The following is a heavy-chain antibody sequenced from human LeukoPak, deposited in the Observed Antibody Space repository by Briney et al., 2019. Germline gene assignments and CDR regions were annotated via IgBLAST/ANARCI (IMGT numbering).Heavy chain of an antibody. V-gene: IGHV4-39*01. Sequence: PSETLSLTCTVSGGSISSSSYYWGWIRQPPGKGLEWIGSIYYSGSTYYNPSLESRVTISVDTSKNQFSLKLSSVTAADTAVYYCARAQRYYDSSGYYYVHGVFDYWGQGTLVTVSS. CDR2: IYYSGST. CDR1: GGSISSSSYY. J-gene: IGHJ4*02. D-gene: IGHD3-22*01. CDR3: ARAQRYYDSSGYYYVHGVFDY.